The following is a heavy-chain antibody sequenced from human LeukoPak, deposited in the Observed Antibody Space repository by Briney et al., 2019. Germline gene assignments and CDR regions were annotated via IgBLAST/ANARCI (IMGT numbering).Heavy chain of an antibody. CDR1: GNTFSGYY. CDR3: TRGAAAGDSENWFDP. CDR2: IYPNSGGT. J-gene: IGHJ5*02. V-gene: IGHV1-2*02. Sequence: ASVKVSCKASGNTFSGYYIHWVRQAPGQGLEWMGWIYPNSGGTNYAQRFQGRVTTTRDTSISTAYMELSRLRSDDTAVYYCTRGAAAGDSENWFDPWGQGTLVTVSS. D-gene: IGHD6-13*01.